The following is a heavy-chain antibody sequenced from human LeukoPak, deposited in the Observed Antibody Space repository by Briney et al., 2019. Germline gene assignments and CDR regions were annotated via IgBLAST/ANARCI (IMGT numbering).Heavy chain of an antibody. J-gene: IGHJ4*02. D-gene: IGHD2-2*01. CDR1: GFTFSSYS. CDR2: ISSSSSYI. Sequence: GGSLRLSCAASGFTFSSYSMNWVRQAPGKGLEWVSSISSSSSYIYYADSVKGRFTISRDNAKNSLYLQMNSLKTEDTAIYYCARMPDPWMGFDYWGQGTLVTVSS. V-gene: IGHV3-21*03. CDR3: ARMPDPWMGFDY.